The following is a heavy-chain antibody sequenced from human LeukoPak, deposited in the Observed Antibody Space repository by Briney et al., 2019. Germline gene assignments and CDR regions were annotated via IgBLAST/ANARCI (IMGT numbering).Heavy chain of an antibody. J-gene: IGHJ1*01. CDR1: GFTFSSYW. V-gene: IGHV3-7*03. CDR3: VTPSVVATAQ. D-gene: IGHD2-21*02. CDR2: IKQDGSEK. Sequence: GGSLRLSCAASGFTFSSYWMSWVRQAPGKGLEWVANIKQDGSEKYYVDSVKGRFTISRGNAKNSLYLQMNSLRAEDTAVYYCVTPSVVATAQWGQGTLVTVSS.